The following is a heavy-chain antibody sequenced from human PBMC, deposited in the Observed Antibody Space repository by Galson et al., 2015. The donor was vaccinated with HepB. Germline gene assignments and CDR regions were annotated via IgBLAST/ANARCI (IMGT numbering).Heavy chain of an antibody. V-gene: IGHV3-15*01. CDR3: SSYYSDSSGSPS. CDR1: GFTFSNAW. Sequence: SLRLSCAAYGFTFSNAWMTWVRQAPGKGLEWVGRIKSKNDGGTIDYAAPVKGRFTISRDDSKNTLYLEMKSLKTEDTAVCFCSSYYSDSSGSPSWGQGTQVTASS. CDR2: IKSKNDGGTI. D-gene: IGHD3-22*01. J-gene: IGHJ4*02.